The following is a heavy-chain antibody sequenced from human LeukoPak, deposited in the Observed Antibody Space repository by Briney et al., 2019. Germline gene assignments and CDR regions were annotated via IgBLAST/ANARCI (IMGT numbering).Heavy chain of an antibody. CDR2: IKSKTDGGTT. CDR1: GFTFINAW. CDR3: TTDTDSGSYDGFDY. D-gene: IGHD1-26*01. Sequence: PGGSLRLSCAASGFTFINAWMSWVRQAPGKGLEWVGRIKSKTDGGTTDYAAPVKGRFTISRDDSKNTLYLQMNSLKTEDTAVYYCTTDTDSGSYDGFDYWGQGTLVTVSS. V-gene: IGHV3-15*01. J-gene: IGHJ4*02.